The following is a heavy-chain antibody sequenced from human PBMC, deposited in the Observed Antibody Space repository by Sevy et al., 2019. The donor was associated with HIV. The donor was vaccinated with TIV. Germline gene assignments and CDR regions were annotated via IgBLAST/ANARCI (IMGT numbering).Heavy chain of an antibody. Sequence: SETLSLTCTVSGGSISNSYWSWIRQPPGKGLEWIGYIYYSGSTNYNPSHKSRVTMSIDTSKNQFSLNLSSVTAADTAVYYCARGGGYYISGSLWGQGTLVTVSS. CDR1: GGSISNSY. CDR2: IYYSGST. CDR3: ARGGGYYISGSL. V-gene: IGHV4-59*01. D-gene: IGHD3-10*01. J-gene: IGHJ4*02.